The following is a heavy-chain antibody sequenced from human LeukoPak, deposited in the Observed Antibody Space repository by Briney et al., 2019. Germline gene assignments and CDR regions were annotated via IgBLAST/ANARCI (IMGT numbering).Heavy chain of an antibody. CDR3: ARTSYGGGYCLDY. D-gene: IGHD2-21*02. CDR2: IIPIFGTA. V-gene: IGHV1-69*13. Sequence: SVKVSCKASVCTFIRYAISWVGQAPGQGLEWMGGIIPIFGTANYAQKFQGRVTITADESTSTAYMELSSLRSEDTAVYYCARTSYGGGYCLDYWGQGTLVTVSS. J-gene: IGHJ4*02. CDR1: VCTFIRYA.